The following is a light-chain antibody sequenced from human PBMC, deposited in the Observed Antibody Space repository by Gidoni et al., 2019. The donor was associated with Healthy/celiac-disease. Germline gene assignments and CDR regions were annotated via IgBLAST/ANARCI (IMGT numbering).Light chain of an antibody. CDR3: QQSYSSHMYT. CDR1: QSISSY. J-gene: IGKJ2*01. Sequence: DIQMTQSPSSLSASVGDRVTITCRASQSISSYLHWYQQKPGKAPKLLIYAAASLQSGVPSRYSGSGSGTEYTLTISSMQPEDFATYYCQQSYSSHMYTFGGGTKVEIK. CDR2: AAA. V-gene: IGKV1-39*01.